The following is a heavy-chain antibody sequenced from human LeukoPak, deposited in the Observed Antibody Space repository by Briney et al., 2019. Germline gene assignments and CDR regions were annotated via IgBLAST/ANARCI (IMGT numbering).Heavy chain of an antibody. CDR1: GFTFSSYG. Sequence: GGSLRLSCAASGFTFSSYGMHWVRQAPGKGLEWVAVIWYDGSNKYYADSVKGRFTISRDNSKNSLYLQMNSLRAGDTAVYYCARERETVTSDAFDIWGQGTMVTVSS. CDR2: IWYDGSNK. J-gene: IGHJ3*02. D-gene: IGHD4-17*01. CDR3: ARERETVTSDAFDI. V-gene: IGHV3-33*01.